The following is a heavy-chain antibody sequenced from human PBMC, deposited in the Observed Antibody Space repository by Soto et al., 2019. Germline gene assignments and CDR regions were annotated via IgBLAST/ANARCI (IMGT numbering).Heavy chain of an antibody. CDR1: GGSISSSSYY. D-gene: IGHD3-10*01. CDR3: ARRPTAQVVIGGRGPARTYYCMDV. V-gene: IGHV4-39*02. CDR2: IYYSGST. Sequence: QLQLQESGPGLVKPSETLSLTCTVSGGSISSSSYYWGWIRQPPGKGLEWIGSIYYSGSTYYNPCLKCRVTISVDTSKNLFSLKLSSVTAADTAVYYCARRPTAQVVIGGRGPARTYYCMDVWGKGTTVTACS. J-gene: IGHJ6*03.